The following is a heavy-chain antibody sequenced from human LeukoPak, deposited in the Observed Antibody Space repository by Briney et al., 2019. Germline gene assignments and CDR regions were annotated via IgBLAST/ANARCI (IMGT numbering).Heavy chain of an antibody. V-gene: IGHV3-23*01. CDR3: VPRSRGMDV. J-gene: IGHJ6*02. CDR2: ISGSGGST. D-gene: IGHD3-10*01. CDR1: GFTFSSYA. Sequence: PGGSLRLSCAASGFTFSSYAMSWVRQAPGKGLEWVSAISGSGGSTYYADSVKGRFIISRDNSKNTLYLQMDSLRAEDTAVYYCVPRSRGMDVWGQGTTVIVSS.